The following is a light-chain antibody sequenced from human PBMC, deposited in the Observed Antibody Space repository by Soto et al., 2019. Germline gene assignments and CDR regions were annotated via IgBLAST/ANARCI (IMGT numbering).Light chain of an antibody. J-gene: IGKJ2*01. V-gene: IGKV1-5*01. CDR1: QSISGW. CDR3: QQYSSYSS. Sequence: DIQMTQSPSTLSASVGDRVTITCRASQSISGWLAWYQQKPGKAPNLLISVASILDSGVTSRFSGSGSGTEFTLTISGLQPDDFATYYCQQYSSYSSFGQGTKLEIK. CDR2: VAS.